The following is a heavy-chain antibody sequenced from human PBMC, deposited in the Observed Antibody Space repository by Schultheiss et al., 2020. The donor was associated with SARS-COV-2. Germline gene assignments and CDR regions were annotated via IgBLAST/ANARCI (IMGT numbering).Heavy chain of an antibody. CDR2: IYYSGST. CDR3: VGTPGAAASLEDYYYRMDV. CDR1: GGSISSGDYY. D-gene: IGHD6-13*01. Sequence: SETLSLTCTVSGGSISSGDYYWSWIRQPPGKGLEWIGYIYYSGSTYYNPSLKSRVTISVDTSKNQFSLKLSSVTAADTAVYYCVGTPGAAASLEDYYYRMDVWGQGTTVTVSS. J-gene: IGHJ6*02. V-gene: IGHV4-61*08.